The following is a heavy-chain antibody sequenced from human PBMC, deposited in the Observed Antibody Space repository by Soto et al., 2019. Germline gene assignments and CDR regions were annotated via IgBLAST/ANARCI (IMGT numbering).Heavy chain of an antibody. CDR1: GFTFSNAW. CDR3: TTGLSNGYYNFDY. D-gene: IGHD3-22*01. V-gene: IGHV3-15*01. Sequence: PGGSLRLPCTASGFTFSNAWMSWVRQAPGKGLEWIGRIKGESDGGTTDYATPVKGRFSISRVQSKDTLYLHMNSLKTEDTAVYYCTTGLSNGYYNFDYWGQGTPVTSPQ. J-gene: IGHJ4*02. CDR2: IKGESDGGTT.